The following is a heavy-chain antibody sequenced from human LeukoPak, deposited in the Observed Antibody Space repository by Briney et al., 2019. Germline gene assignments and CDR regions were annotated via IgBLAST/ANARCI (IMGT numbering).Heavy chain of an antibody. CDR2: ISGTGGST. CDR1: GFTFSTYA. V-gene: IGHV3-23*01. Sequence: GGSLRLSCAASGFTFSTYAMTWVREVPGKGLEWVSLISGTGGSTYYADSVKRRFTISKDKSKNTLYLQMNRQRAEDTAVYYCARERAVAGPSYFDYWGQGTLVTVSS. CDR3: ARERAVAGPSYFDY. D-gene: IGHD6-19*01. J-gene: IGHJ4*02.